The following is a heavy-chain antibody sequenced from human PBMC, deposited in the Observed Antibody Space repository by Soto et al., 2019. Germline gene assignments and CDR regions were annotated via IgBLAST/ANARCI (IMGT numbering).Heavy chain of an antibody. J-gene: IGHJ4*02. Sequence: PGGSLRLSCAASGFTVSSYAMSWVRQAPGKGLEWVSAISGSGGSTYYADSVKGRFTISRDNSKNTLYLQMNSLRAEDTAVYYCAKDFRHIGYSYGSYDYWGQGTLVTVSS. D-gene: IGHD5-18*01. CDR3: AKDFRHIGYSYGSYDY. CDR2: ISGSGGST. CDR1: GFTVSSYA. V-gene: IGHV3-23*01.